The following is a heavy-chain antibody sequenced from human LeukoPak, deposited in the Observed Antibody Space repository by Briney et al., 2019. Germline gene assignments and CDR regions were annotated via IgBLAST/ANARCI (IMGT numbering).Heavy chain of an antibody. J-gene: IGHJ4*02. V-gene: IGHV3-30*02. D-gene: IGHD3-9*01. CDR2: IRYDGNNK. Sequence: GGSLRLSCAASGFTFSSYGMHWVRQAPGKGLEWVAFIRYDGNNKYYADSVKGRFTISRDNFKNTLYLQMYSLRAEDTAVYYCARNDILTGGFDYWGQGTLVTVSS. CDR1: GFTFSSYG. CDR3: ARNDILTGGFDY.